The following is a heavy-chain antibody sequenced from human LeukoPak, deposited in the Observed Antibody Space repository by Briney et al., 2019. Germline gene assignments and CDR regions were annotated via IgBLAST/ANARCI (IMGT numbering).Heavy chain of an antibody. CDR3: ARDPEYCTNGVCYIEGY. CDR1: GYTFTGYY. V-gene: IGHV1-2*06. Sequence: ASVKVSCKASGYTFTGYYMHWVRQAPGQGLEWMGRINPNSGGTNYAQKFQGRVTMTRDTSISTAYMELSRLRSDDTAVYYCARDPEYCTNGVCYIEGYWGRGTLVTVSS. J-gene: IGHJ4*02. D-gene: IGHD2-8*01. CDR2: INPNSGGT.